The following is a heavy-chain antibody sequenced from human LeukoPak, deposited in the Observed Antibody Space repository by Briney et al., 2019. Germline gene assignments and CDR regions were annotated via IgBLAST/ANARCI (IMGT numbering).Heavy chain of an antibody. Sequence: ASVKVSCTPSGYTFTGYNMHWVRQAPGQGLERMGWINPNSGGTNYAQKFQGRVTMTRDTSISTAYMELSRLRSDDTAVYYCARGKWELLRAFDIWGQGTMVTVSS. D-gene: IGHD1-26*01. CDR1: GYTFTGYN. V-gene: IGHV1-2*02. CDR3: ARGKWELLRAFDI. CDR2: INPNSGGT. J-gene: IGHJ3*02.